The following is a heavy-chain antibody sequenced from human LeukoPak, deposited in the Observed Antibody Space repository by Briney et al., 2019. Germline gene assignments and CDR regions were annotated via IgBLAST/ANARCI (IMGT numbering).Heavy chain of an antibody. CDR1: GYSFTSYW. CDR3: ARHQVLDILTGPNWFDP. Sequence: PGESLKISCKGSGYSFTSYWTGWVRQMPGKGLEWMGIIYPGDSDTRYSPSFQGQVTISADKSISTAYLQWSSLKASNTAMYYCARHQVLDILTGPNWFDPWGQGTLVTVSS. J-gene: IGHJ5*02. V-gene: IGHV5-51*01. CDR2: IYPGDSDT. D-gene: IGHD3-9*01.